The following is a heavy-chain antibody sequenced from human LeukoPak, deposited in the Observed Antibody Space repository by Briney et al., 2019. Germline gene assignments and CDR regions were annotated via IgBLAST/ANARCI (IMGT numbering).Heavy chain of an antibody. V-gene: IGHV4-59*01. CDR3: AKAKPSDWTITSCRYYYYYDMDV. D-gene: IGHD2-2*01. CDR2: IFYSGST. Sequence: SETLSLTCTVSGDSIRRYYWTWIRQPPGKALEWIGYIFYSGSTNYNPALKSRVSISVDTSKNQFSLKLTSVTAADTAVYYCAKAKPSDWTITSCRYYYYYDMDVWGQGTTVIVSS. CDR1: GDSIRRYY. J-gene: IGHJ6*02.